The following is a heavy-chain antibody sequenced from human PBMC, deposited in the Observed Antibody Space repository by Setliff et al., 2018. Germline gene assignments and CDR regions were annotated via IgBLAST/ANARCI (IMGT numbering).Heavy chain of an antibody. J-gene: IGHJ3*02. CDR3: VRDDADNYDAFDN. Sequence: PGGSLRLSCVVSGFSFSRHWMSWVRQAPGKGLEWVADIKQDGSTKYYLDSVKGRFTISRDNAKRSLYLQMNGLRADDMGVYYCVRDDADNYDAFDNWGQGTLVTVSS. CDR1: GFSFSRHW. V-gene: IGHV3-7*01. D-gene: IGHD3-22*01. CDR2: IKQDGSTK.